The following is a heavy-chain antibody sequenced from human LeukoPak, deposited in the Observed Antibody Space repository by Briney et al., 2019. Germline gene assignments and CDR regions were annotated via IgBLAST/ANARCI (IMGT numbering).Heavy chain of an antibody. Sequence: GVSLRLSCAASGFTFSSYSMKWVRQAPGKGLEWISYISSSSNVEVSYADSVKGRFTISRDNAKNSLYLQMNSLRDDDTAVYYCAREGYYGALDIWGQGTMVTVSS. V-gene: IGHV3-48*02. CDR3: AREGYYGALDI. J-gene: IGHJ3*02. CDR2: ISSSSNVEV. D-gene: IGHD3-10*01. CDR1: GFTFSSYS.